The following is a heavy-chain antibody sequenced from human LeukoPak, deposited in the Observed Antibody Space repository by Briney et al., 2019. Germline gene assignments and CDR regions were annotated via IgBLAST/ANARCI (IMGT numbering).Heavy chain of an antibody. Sequence: ASVKVSCKTSGYSFSDYYMYWVRQAPGQGLEWMGWINPNSGGTNYAQKFQGRVTMTRDTSISTAYMEMSGLTSDDTAVYYCARDLKRGYSSGRYSWGTGSSNDYWGQGTLVTVSS. CDR3: ARDLKRGYSSGRYSWGTGSSNDY. D-gene: IGHD6-19*01. CDR2: INPNSGGT. V-gene: IGHV1-2*02. CDR1: GYSFSDYY. J-gene: IGHJ4*02.